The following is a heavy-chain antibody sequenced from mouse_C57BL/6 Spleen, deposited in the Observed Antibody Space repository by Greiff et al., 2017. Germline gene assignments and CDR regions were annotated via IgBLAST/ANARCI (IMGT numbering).Heavy chain of an antibody. CDR1: GYTFTDYE. Sequence: QVQLKESGAELVRPGASVTLSCKASGYTFTDYEMHWVKQTPVHGLEWIGAIDPETGGTAYNQKFKGKAILTADKSSSTAYMELRSLTSEDSAVYYCTRGRTGKDYFDYWGQGTTLTVSS. J-gene: IGHJ2*01. V-gene: IGHV1-15*01. CDR3: TRGRTGKDYFDY. D-gene: IGHD4-1*01. CDR2: IDPETGGT.